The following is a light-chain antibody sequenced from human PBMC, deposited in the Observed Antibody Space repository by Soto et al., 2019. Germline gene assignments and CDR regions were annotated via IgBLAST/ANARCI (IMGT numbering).Light chain of an antibody. J-gene: IGLJ2*01. CDR1: TSNIGSNY. V-gene: IGLV1-47*01. CDR3: ATWDDSLSVVV. Sequence: QSVLAQPPSASGTPGQRVTISCSGSTSNIGSNYVYWYQQFPGTAPKLLIYRNSHRPSGVPDRFSGSKSGTSASLAISGLRSEDEADYYCATWDDSLSVVVFGGGTKLTVL. CDR2: RNS.